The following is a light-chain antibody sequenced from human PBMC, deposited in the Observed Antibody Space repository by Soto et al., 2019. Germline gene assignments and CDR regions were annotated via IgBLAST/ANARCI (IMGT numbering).Light chain of an antibody. J-gene: IGKJ1*01. CDR1: QNITNNY. Sequence: EIVLTQSPGTLSLSPGERATLPCRASQNITNNYVAWYQHKPGQAPRLLIYGASSRATGIPVRFSGSGSGTDFTLTISRLEPEDFEVYSCQQHGNSPRTFGQGTKVDIK. CDR2: GAS. CDR3: QQHGNSPRT. V-gene: IGKV3-20*01.